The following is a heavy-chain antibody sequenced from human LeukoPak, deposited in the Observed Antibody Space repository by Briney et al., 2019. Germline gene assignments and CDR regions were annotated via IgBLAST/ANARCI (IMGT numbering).Heavy chain of an antibody. D-gene: IGHD1-1*01. V-gene: IGHV1-69*13. CDR3: ARVRWNLGDGAFDI. CDR2: IIPVVGTA. Sequence: SVKVSRKASGGTFSYAMNWVRQAPGQGLEWMGGIIPVVGTAKTAQKFQGRVTITADESTSTAYMELSRLRSDDTAVYYCARVRWNLGDGAFDIWGQGTMVTVSS. CDR1: GGTFSYA. J-gene: IGHJ3*02.